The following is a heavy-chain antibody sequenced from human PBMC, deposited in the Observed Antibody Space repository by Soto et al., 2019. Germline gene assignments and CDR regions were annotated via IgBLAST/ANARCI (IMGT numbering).Heavy chain of an antibody. Sequence: EVQLVQSGGGLVQPGGSLRLSCVGSGFTFTDYYMNWVRQAPGKGLEWVANIRPDGSKTNYVESVKGRFTTSRDKAKNSRFLQRNSFRADDTVVYYCAGWGGDEYNYSGQGNLVTVSP. CDR3: AGWGGDEYNY. CDR2: IRPDGSKT. V-gene: IGHV3-7*03. CDR1: GFTFTDYY. J-gene: IGHJ4*02. D-gene: IGHD3-16*01.